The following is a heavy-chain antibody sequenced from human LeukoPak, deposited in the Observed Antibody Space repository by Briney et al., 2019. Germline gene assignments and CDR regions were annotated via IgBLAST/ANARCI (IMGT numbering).Heavy chain of an antibody. CDR3: ARSMTILNYYYYGMDV. CDR1: GGSISSGSYY. V-gene: IGHV4-61*02. D-gene: IGHD4/OR15-4a*01. Sequence: ASDTLSLTCTVSGGSISSGSYYWSWIRQPAGKGLEWIGRIYTSGSTNYNPSLKSRVTISVDTSKNQFSLKLSSVTAADTAVYYCARSMTILNYYYYGMDVWGQGTTVTVSS. J-gene: IGHJ6*02. CDR2: IYTSGST.